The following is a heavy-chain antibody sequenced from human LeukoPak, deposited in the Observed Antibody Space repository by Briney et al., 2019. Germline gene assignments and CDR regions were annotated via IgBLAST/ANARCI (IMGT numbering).Heavy chain of an antibody. J-gene: IGHJ5*02. CDR1: GFTFSSYE. D-gene: IGHD1-1*01. V-gene: IGHV3-48*03. Sequence: GGSLRLSCAASGFTFSSYEMNWVRQAPGKGLEWVSYISSSGRTIYYEDSVKGRFSISRDNAKNTLYLQMNSLRAEDTAVYYCAREERNGSLDPWGQGTLVTVSS. CDR2: ISSSGRTI. CDR3: AREERNGSLDP.